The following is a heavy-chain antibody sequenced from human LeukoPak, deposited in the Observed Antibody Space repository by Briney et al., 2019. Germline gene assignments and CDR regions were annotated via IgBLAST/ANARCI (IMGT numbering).Heavy chain of an antibody. V-gene: IGHV1-18*01. CDR1: GYTFTSYG. Sequence: GASVKVSCTASGYTFTSYGIGWVRQAPGQGLEWMGWISAYNGNTNYAQKLQGRVTMTTDTSTSTAYMELRSLRSDDTAVYYCARVQMTTVEYYYYGMDVWGQGTTVTVSS. CDR3: ARVQMTTVEYYYYGMDV. CDR2: ISAYNGNT. D-gene: IGHD4-11*01. J-gene: IGHJ6*02.